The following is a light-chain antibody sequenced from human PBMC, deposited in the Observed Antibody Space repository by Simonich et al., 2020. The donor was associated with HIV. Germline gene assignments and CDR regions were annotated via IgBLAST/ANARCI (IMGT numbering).Light chain of an antibody. CDR3: QQYYSTLSYT. Sequence: DIVMTQSPDSLAVSLGERATINCKSSQSVLYSSNNKNHLAWYQQKPGQPPKLLIYWASTRESGVPDRFSGSGSGTDFTLTINSLQAEDVAVYYCQQYYSTLSYTFGQGTKLEIK. CDR2: WAS. J-gene: IGKJ2*01. CDR1: QSVLYSSNNKNH. V-gene: IGKV4-1*01.